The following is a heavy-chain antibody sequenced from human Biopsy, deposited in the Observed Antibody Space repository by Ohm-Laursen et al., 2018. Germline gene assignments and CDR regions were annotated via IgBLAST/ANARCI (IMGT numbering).Heavy chain of an antibody. CDR3: ARNTGWYVDLYYFDY. D-gene: IGHD6-19*01. CDR1: GYSFTSYY. CDR2: INPSGSTT. V-gene: IGHV1-46*01. J-gene: IGHJ4*02. Sequence: ASVKVSCKASGYSFTSYYMHWVRQAPGQGLEWMGMINPSGSTTSYPQKFQGRVTMTRDTSKSTVYMELSSLRSADTAVYFCARNTGWYVDLYYFDYWGQGTLVTVSS.